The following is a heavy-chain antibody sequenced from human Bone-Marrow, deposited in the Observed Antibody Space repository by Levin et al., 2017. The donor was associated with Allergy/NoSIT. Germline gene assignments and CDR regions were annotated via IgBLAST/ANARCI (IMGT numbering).Heavy chain of an antibody. D-gene: IGHD2-21*01. CDR1: GDTDRSYT. CDR2: IIPVFGIS. CDR3: SRGRAGYHSVGTT. J-gene: IGHJ5*02. V-gene: IGHV1-69*02. Sequence: RASVKVSCKASGDTDRSYTVSWVRQAPGQGLEWMGRIIPVFGISNYAQRFQGKITITADKSTNTVYLEMTSLRYDDTAVYYCSRGRAGYHSVGTTWGQGTLISVSS.